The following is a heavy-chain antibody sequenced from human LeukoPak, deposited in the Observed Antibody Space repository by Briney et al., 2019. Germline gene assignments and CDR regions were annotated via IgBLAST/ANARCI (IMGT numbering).Heavy chain of an antibody. Sequence: SGGSLRLSCAASGFTFSSYAMSWVRQAPGKGLEWVSYISSSGSTIFYADSVKGRFTISRDNAKNLLYLQMNSLRAEDTAVYYCARPYSTVTLLYWGQGTLVTVSS. J-gene: IGHJ4*02. CDR1: GFTFSSYA. CDR3: ARPYSTVTLLY. V-gene: IGHV3-48*03. CDR2: ISSSGSTI. D-gene: IGHD4-17*01.